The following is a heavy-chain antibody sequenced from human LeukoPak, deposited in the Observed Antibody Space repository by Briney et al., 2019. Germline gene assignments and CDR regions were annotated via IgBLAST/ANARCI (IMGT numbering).Heavy chain of an antibody. Sequence: GGSLRLSCAASGFTFSDYYMSWIRQAAGKGLEWVSYISSSGNTKYYADSVKGRFTISRDNAKNSLYLQMNSLRAEDTAVYYCARDGGSAWFFRYWGQGTLVTVSS. CDR2: ISSSGNTK. CDR3: ARDGGSAWFFRY. J-gene: IGHJ4*02. V-gene: IGHV3-11*04. D-gene: IGHD6-19*01. CDR1: GFTFSDYY.